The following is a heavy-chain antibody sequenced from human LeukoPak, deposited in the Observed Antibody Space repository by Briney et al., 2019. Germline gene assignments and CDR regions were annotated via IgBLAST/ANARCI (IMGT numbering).Heavy chain of an antibody. Sequence: GGSLRLSCAASGFTFSDYYMSGIRQAPGKGLEWVSYISSSGSTIYYADSVKGRFTISRDNAKNSLYLQMNSLRAEDTAVYYCARDPRDGYNQLGYFDYWGQGTLVTVSS. CDR3: ARDPRDGYNQLGYFDY. CDR1: GFTFSDYY. D-gene: IGHD5-12*01. CDR2: ISSSGSTI. J-gene: IGHJ4*02. V-gene: IGHV3-11*01.